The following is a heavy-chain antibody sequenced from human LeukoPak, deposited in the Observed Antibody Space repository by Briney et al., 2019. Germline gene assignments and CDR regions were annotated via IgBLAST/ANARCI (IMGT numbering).Heavy chain of an antibody. D-gene: IGHD5-12*01. V-gene: IGHV1-2*02. CDR2: INPNSGGT. CDR3: ARDHIVATTDYYYYYMDV. Sequence: ASVKVSCKVSGYTFTGYYMHWVRQAPGQGLEWMGWINPNSGGTNYAQKFQGRVTMTRDTSISTAHMELSRLRSDDTAVYYCARDHIVATTDYYYYYMDVWGKGTTVTVSS. CDR1: GYTFTGYY. J-gene: IGHJ6*03.